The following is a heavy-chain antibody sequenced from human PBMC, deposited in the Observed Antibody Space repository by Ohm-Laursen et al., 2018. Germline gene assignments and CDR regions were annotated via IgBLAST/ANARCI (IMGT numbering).Heavy chain of an antibody. D-gene: IGHD5-24*01. CDR3: ARAGHVEMATLGAFDI. CDR2: IWYDGDNK. J-gene: IGHJ3*02. Sequence: SLRLSCSASGFTFSSYGMHWVRQAPGKGLEWVAVIWYDGDNKYYADSVKGRFTISRDNSKNTLYLQMNSLRAEDTAVYYCARAGHVEMATLGAFDIWGQGTMVTVSS. V-gene: IGHV3-33*01. CDR1: GFTFSSYG.